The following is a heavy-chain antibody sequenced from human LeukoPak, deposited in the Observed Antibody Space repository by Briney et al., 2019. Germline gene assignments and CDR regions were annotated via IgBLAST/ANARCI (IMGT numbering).Heavy chain of an antibody. Sequence: SETLPLTCAVYGGSFSGYYWSWIRQPPGKGLEWIGEINHSGSTNYNPSLKSRVTISVDTSKNQFSLKLSSVTAADTAVYYCARGSRGKNIVVVPAARVYFDYWGQGTLVTVSS. CDR3: ARGSRGKNIVVVPAARVYFDY. CDR2: INHSGST. V-gene: IGHV4-34*01. D-gene: IGHD2-2*01. CDR1: GGSFSGYY. J-gene: IGHJ4*02.